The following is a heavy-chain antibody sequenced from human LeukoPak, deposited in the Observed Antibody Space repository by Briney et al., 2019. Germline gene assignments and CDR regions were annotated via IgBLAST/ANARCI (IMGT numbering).Heavy chain of an antibody. V-gene: IGHV4-31*03. Sequence: SQTLSLTCTVSGGPISSGGYYWSWIRQHPGKGLEWIGYIYYSGSTYYNPSLKSRVTISVDTSKNQFSLKLSSVTAADTAVYYCARSRRSSGTFDYWGQGTLVTVSS. CDR1: GGPISSGGYY. CDR3: ARSRRSSGTFDY. J-gene: IGHJ4*02. D-gene: IGHD3-10*01. CDR2: IYYSGST.